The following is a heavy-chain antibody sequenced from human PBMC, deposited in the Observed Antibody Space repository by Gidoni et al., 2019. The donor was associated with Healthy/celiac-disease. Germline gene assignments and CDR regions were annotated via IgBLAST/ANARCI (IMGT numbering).Heavy chain of an antibody. J-gene: IGHJ3*02. Sequence: QVQLVESGGGVVQPGRSLRLSCAASGFTFSSYGMHWVRQAPGKGLEWVAVISYDGSNKYYADSVKGRFTISRDNSKNTLYLQMNSLRAEDTAVYYCANNLGQNAFDIWGQGTMVTVSS. V-gene: IGHV3-30*18. CDR3: ANNLGQNAFDI. CDR2: ISYDGSNK. CDR1: GFTFSSYG.